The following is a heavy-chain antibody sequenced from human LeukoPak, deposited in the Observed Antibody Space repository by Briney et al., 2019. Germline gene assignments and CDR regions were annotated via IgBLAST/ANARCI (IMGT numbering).Heavy chain of an antibody. V-gene: IGHV3-53*01. D-gene: IGHD3-22*01. CDR3: ARDSSGYPGLGQ. CDR1: GFTVSSNY. J-gene: IGHJ4*02. CDR2: IYGGGKT. Sequence: GGSLRLSCAASGFTVSSNYMTWVRQAPGKGLEWVSVIYGGGKTYYADSVKGRFTISRDNSKNTMYLQMNSLRTEDTAVYYCARDSSGYPGLGQWGQGTLVTASS.